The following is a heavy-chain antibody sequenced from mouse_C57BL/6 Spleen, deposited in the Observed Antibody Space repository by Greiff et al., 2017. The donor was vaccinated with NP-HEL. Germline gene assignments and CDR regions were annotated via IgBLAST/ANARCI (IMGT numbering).Heavy chain of an antibody. CDR2: ISDGGSYT. D-gene: IGHD4-1*01. CDR3: ARGGDWVDD. CDR1: GFTFSSYA. J-gene: IGHJ2*01. Sequence: EVMLVESGGGLVKPGGSLKLSCAASGFTFSSYAMSWVRQTPEKRLEWVATISDGGSYTYYPDNVKGRFTISRDNAKNNLYLQMSHLKSEDTAMYYCARGGDWVDDWGQGTTLTVSS. V-gene: IGHV5-4*03.